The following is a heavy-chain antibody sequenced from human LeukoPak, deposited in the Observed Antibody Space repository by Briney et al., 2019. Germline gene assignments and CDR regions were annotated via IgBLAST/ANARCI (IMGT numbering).Heavy chain of an antibody. J-gene: IGHJ4*02. V-gene: IGHV3-30*18. D-gene: IGHD3-22*01. CDR3: AKEYYYDSVLDY. CDR2: ISYDGSNK. Sequence: PGGSLRLSCAASGFTFSSYWMHWVRQAPGKGLEWVAVISYDGSNKYYADSVKGRFTISRDNSKNTLYLQMNSLRAEDTAVYYCAKEYYYDSVLDYWGQGTLVTVSS. CDR1: GFTFSSYW.